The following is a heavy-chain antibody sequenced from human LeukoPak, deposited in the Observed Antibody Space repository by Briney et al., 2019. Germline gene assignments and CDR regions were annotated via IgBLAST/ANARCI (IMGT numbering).Heavy chain of an antibody. CDR3: AKGGYSGYDSGGYFDY. Sequence: GGSLRLSCAASGFTFSSHAMSWVRQAPGKGREWFSAISDSGGSTYYADSVKGRFTISRDNSKNTLYLQMNSLRAEDTAVYYCAKGGYSGYDSGGYFDYWGQGTLVTVSS. D-gene: IGHD5-12*01. J-gene: IGHJ4*02. CDR1: GFTFSSHA. CDR2: ISDSGGST. V-gene: IGHV3-23*01.